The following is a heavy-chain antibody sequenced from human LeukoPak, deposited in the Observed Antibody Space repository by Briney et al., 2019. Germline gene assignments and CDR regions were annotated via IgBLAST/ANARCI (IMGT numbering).Heavy chain of an antibody. V-gene: IGHV4-61*01. CDR2: IHYSGST. D-gene: IGHD6-19*01. Sequence: KPSETLSLTCTVSGGSVSNGNYYWSWIRQPPGKGLEWIGYIHYSGSTNYNPSLKSRVTISVDTSKNQFSLKLSSVTAADTAVYYCARAVAGIFDYWGQGTLVTVSS. J-gene: IGHJ4*02. CDR1: GGSVSNGNYY. CDR3: ARAVAGIFDY.